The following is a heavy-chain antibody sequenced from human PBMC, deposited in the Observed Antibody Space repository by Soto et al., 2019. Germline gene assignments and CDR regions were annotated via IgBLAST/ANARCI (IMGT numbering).Heavy chain of an antibody. D-gene: IGHD1-26*01. J-gene: IGHJ4*02. CDR1: GGSISSSSYY. CDR2: IYYSGST. Sequence: PSETLSLTCTVSGGSISSSSYYWGWIRQPPGKGLEWIGSIYYSGSTYYNPSLKSRVTISVDTSKNQFSLKLGSVTAADTAVYYCARQGEEGLSYYFDYWGQGTLVTVSS. V-gene: IGHV4-39*01. CDR3: ARQGEEGLSYYFDY.